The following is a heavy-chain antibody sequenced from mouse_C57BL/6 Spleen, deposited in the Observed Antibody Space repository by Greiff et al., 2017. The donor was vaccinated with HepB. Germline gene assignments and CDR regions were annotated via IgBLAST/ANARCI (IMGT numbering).Heavy chain of an antibody. V-gene: IGHV14-4*01. D-gene: IGHD3-3*01. CDR2: IDPENGDT. Sequence: EVQLQQSGAELVRPGASVKLSCTASGFNIKDDYMHWVKQRPEQGLEWIGWIDPENGDTEYASKFQGTATITADTSSNTAYLQHSSLTSEDQAVSKRTTDEKGKNARDYWGKGTSVTVAA. J-gene: IGHJ4*01. CDR3: TTDEKGKNARDY. CDR1: GFNIKDDY.